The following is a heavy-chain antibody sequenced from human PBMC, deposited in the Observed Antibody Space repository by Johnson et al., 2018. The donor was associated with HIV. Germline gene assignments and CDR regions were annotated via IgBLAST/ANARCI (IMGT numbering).Heavy chain of an antibody. CDR1: GFTFDDYA. D-gene: IGHD2-21*02. J-gene: IGHJ3*02. V-gene: IGHV3-9*01. Sequence: VQVVESGGGLVQPGRSLRLSCAASGFTFDDYAMHWVRQAPGKGLEWVSGISWNSGSIGYGDSVKGRFTISRDNAKNSLYLQMNSLRAEDTALYYCAKDIGGRGGDCDAFDIWGQGTMVTVSS. CDR2: ISWNSGSI. CDR3: AKDIGGRGGDCDAFDI.